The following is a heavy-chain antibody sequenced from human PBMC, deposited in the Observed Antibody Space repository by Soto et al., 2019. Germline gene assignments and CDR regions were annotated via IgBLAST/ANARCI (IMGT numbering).Heavy chain of an antibody. Sequence: NPSETLSLTFTVSGVSITSYFWSWIRQTPGKGLDWVGSISFSGATYSNSSLKGRAALSVDTSENHLSLTLSSVTSADTAVYFCARDRRDGYAGSGSPYPAYWGPGAQVTVSS. CDR3: ARDRRDGYAGSGSPYPAY. CDR1: GVSITSYF. V-gene: IGHV4-59*01. J-gene: IGHJ4*02. D-gene: IGHD3-10*01. CDR2: ISFSGAT.